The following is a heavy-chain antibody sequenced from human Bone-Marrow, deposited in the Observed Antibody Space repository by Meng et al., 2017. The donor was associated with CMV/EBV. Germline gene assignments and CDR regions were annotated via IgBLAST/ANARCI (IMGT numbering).Heavy chain of an antibody. CDR3: ARAPKWEPRAFDI. D-gene: IGHD1-26*01. V-gene: IGHV3-48*04. Sequence: GESLKISCAASGFTFSSYWMHWVRQAPGKGLEWVSYISSSGSTIYYADSVKGRFTISRDNAKNSLYLQMNSLRAEDTAVYYCARAPKWEPRAFDIWGQGTRVTGSS. CDR1: GFTFSSYW. J-gene: IGHJ3*02. CDR2: ISSSGSTI.